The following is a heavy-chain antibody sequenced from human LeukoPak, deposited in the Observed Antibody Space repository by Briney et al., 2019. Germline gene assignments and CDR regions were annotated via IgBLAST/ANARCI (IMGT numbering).Heavy chain of an antibody. Sequence: GASVKVSCKASGGTFSSYAISWVRQAPGQGLEWMGRIIPIFGIANYPQKFQGRVTITADKSTSTAYMELSSLRSEDTAVYYCARDRGYYYDSSGYYNAFDIWGQGTMVTVSS. J-gene: IGHJ3*02. V-gene: IGHV1-69*04. CDR1: GGTFSSYA. CDR3: ARDRGYYYDSSGYYNAFDI. CDR2: IIPIFGIA. D-gene: IGHD3-22*01.